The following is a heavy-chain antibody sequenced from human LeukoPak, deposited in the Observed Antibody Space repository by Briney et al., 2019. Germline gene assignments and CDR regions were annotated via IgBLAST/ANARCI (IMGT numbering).Heavy chain of an antibody. J-gene: IGHJ4*02. D-gene: IGHD3-9*01. CDR1: GGSISSGDYY. CDR2: IYYSGST. Sequence: SETLSLTCTVSGGSISSGDYYWSWIRQPPGKGLEWIGYIYYSGSTYYNPSLKSRVTISVDTSKNQFSLKLSSVTAADTAVYYCARDSYDILTNDYWGQGTLVTVSS. V-gene: IGHV4-30-4*01. CDR3: ARDSYDILTNDY.